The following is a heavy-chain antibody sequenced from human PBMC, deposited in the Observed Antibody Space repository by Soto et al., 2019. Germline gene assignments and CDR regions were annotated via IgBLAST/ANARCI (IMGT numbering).Heavy chain of an antibody. D-gene: IGHD5-12*01. Sequence: EVQLVESGGGLVQPGRSLRLSCAASGFTFDDYAMHWVRQAPGKGLEWVSGISWNSGSIGYADSVKGRFTISRDNAKNSLYLQMNSLRAEDTALYYCAKDSGGHDYYYYYMDVWGKGTTVTVSS. J-gene: IGHJ6*03. CDR1: GFTFDDYA. V-gene: IGHV3-9*01. CDR2: ISWNSGSI. CDR3: AKDSGGHDYYYYYMDV.